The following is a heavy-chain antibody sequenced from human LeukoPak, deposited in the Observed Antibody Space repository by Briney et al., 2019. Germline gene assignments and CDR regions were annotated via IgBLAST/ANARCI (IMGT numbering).Heavy chain of an antibody. CDR1: GFTFSSSA. J-gene: IGHJ4*02. CDR3: AKDPYTDFHDSSGYAFDY. D-gene: IGHD3-22*01. Sequence: GGSLRLSCAASGFTFSSSAMTWVRQDPGKGLEWVSSISASAVSAYYADSVKGRFTISRDNSNNTLYLQMNSLRAEDTAIYYCAKDPYTDFHDSSGYAFDYWGQGTLVTVSS. CDR2: ISASAVSA. V-gene: IGHV3-23*01.